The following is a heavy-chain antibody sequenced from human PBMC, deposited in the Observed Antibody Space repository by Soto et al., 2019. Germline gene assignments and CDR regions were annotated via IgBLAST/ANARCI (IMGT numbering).Heavy chain of an antibody. J-gene: IGHJ5*02. Sequence: PGGSLSLSGAASVFTLSSYWISWVGQAPGKGQEWVANIKQDGTEKYYVDSVKGRFTISRDNAKNSLYLQMNSLRAEDTAVYYCARELDSSSWYYNWFDPWGQGTLVTVSS. D-gene: IGHD6-13*01. CDR1: VFTLSSYW. CDR3: ARELDSSSWYYNWFDP. CDR2: IKQDGTEK. V-gene: IGHV3-7*01.